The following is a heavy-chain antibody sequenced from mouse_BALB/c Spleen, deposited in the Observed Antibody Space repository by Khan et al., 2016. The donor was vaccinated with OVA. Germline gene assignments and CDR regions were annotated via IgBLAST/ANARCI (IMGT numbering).Heavy chain of an antibody. V-gene: IGHV1-7*01. CDR3: ARSPYSYDRGDY. CDR2: INPNTGYT. CDR1: GYNLTNYC. D-gene: IGHD2-12*01. J-gene: IGHJ4*01. Sequence: QVQLKQSGAELAKPGASVKLSCKASGYNLTNYCMHWLKQSPGQGLEWIGYINPNTGYTAYSQKFRDKATLTADTSSSPAYMQLTSLTSEDSAVYHGARSPYSYDRGDYWGQGTSVTVSS.